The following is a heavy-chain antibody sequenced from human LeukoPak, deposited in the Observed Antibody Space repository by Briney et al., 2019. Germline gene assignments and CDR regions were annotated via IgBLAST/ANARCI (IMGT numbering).Heavy chain of an antibody. CDR2: ISSSGSTI. D-gene: IGHD5-18*01. V-gene: IGHV3-48*04. Sequence: QPGGSLRLSCAASGFTFSSYWMSWVRQAPGKGLEWVSYISSSGSTIYYADSVKGRFTISRDNAKNSLYLQMNSLRAEDTAVYYCARLEDTAMVVDYWGQGTLVTVSS. J-gene: IGHJ4*02. CDR1: GFTFSSYW. CDR3: ARLEDTAMVVDY.